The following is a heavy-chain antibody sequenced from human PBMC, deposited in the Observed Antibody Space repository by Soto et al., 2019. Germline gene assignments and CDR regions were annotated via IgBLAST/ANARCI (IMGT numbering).Heavy chain of an antibody. CDR3: AHTLLWFGEHYWFDP. CDR2: IYWDDDK. CDR1: GFSLSTSGVG. V-gene: IGHV2-5*02. J-gene: IGHJ5*02. Sequence: QITLKESGPTLVKPTQTLTLTCTFSGFSLSTSGVGVGWIRQPPGKALEWLALIYWDDDKRYSPSLKSRLTIPTDPSKTHVVLTMTNMAPVDTSTYSFAHTLLWFGEHYWFDPWGQGTLVTVSS. D-gene: IGHD3-10*01.